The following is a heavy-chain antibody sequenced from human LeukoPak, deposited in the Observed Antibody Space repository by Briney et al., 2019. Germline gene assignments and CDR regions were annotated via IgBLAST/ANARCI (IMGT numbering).Heavy chain of an antibody. Sequence: GGSLRLSCAASGFTFSSYAMSWVRQAPGKGLEWVSAISGSGGSTYYADSLKGRFTISRDNSKNTLYLQMNSLRAEDTAVYYCAKQRGIVVVITTLDYWGQGTLVTVSS. CDR3: AKQRGIVVVITTLDY. CDR1: GFTFSSYA. J-gene: IGHJ4*02. V-gene: IGHV3-23*01. D-gene: IGHD3-22*01. CDR2: ISGSGGST.